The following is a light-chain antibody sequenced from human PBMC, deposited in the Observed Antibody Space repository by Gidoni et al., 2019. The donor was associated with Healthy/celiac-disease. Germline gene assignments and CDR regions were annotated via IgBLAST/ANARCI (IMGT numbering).Light chain of an antibody. Sequence: QSALPQPASVSASPGQSITITCTGTSSDVGDYNYVSWYQQHPGKSPKLRIYEVINRPSGVSNRLSRSKSGNTASLSISGLQAEGEADYYCSSYPSSSTVVFGGGTKLTVL. CDR3: SSYPSSSTVV. V-gene: IGLV2-14*01. CDR2: EVI. CDR1: SSDVGDYNY. J-gene: IGLJ2*01.